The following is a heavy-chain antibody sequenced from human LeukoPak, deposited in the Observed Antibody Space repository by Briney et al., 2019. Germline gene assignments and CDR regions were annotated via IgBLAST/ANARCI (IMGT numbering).Heavy chain of an antibody. CDR2: ISYDGSNK. D-gene: IGHD3-22*01. CDR3: ARAYDSSGYYYYYYGMDV. CDR1: GFTFSSYA. V-gene: IGHV3-30-3*01. J-gene: IGHJ6*02. Sequence: GGPLRLSCAASGFTFSSYAMHWVRQAPGKGLEWVAVISYDGSNKYYADSVKGRFTISRDNSKNTLYLQMNSLRAEDTAVYYCARAYDSSGYYYYYYGMDVWGQGTTVTVSS.